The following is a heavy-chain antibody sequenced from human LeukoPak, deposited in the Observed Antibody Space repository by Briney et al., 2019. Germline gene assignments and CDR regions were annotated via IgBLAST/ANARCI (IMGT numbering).Heavy chain of an antibody. CDR3: ARDFGRGYCTSCYGWFDP. CDR2: IFSGDNT. D-gene: IGHD2-2*01. CDR1: GLTVSGKY. J-gene: IGHJ5*02. Sequence: PGGSLRLSCSASGLTVSGKYMSWVRQAPGKGLEWVSVIFSGDNTYYADSVKSRFTISRDNSKNTLYLQKSSLRAEDTAVYYCARDFGRGYCTSCYGWFDPWGQGTLVTVSS. V-gene: IGHV3-66*02.